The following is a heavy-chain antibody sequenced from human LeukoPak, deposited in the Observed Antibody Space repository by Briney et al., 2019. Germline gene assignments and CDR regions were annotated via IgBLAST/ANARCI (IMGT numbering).Heavy chain of an antibody. D-gene: IGHD3-10*01. CDR2: ISSSSSYI. J-gene: IGHJ4*02. V-gene: IGHV3-21*01. CDR3: ARDSATYYYGSGSYQGPL. Sequence: GGSLRLSCAASGFTFSSYSMNWVRQAPGKGLEWVSSISSSSSYIYYADSVKGRFTISEDNAKNSLYLQMNSLSAEDTAVYYCARDSATYYYGSGSYQGPLWGQGTLVTVSS. CDR1: GFTFSSYS.